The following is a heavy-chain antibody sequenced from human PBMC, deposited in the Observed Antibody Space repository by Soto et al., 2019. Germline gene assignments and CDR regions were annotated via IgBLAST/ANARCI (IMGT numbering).Heavy chain of an antibody. Sequence: QVQLVQSGAEVKKPGSSVKVSCKASGGTFSSYAISWVRQAPGQGLEWMGGIIPIFGTANYAQKFQGRVSITAGESTSTAYMELSSLRSEDTAVYYCASVRTGIAVAGTGDAFDIWGQGTMVTVSS. CDR1: GGTFSSYA. V-gene: IGHV1-69*01. J-gene: IGHJ3*02. CDR2: IIPIFGTA. D-gene: IGHD6-19*01. CDR3: ASVRTGIAVAGTGDAFDI.